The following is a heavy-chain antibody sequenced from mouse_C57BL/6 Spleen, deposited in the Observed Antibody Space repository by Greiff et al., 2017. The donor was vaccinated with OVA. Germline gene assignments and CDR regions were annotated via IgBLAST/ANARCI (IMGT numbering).Heavy chain of an antibody. CDR1: GYTFTDYY. CDR3: ARRLLHAMDY. D-gene: IGHD2-3*01. CDR2: INPNNGGT. V-gene: IGHV1-26*01. Sequence: VQLQQSGPELVKPGASVKISCKASGYTFTDYYMNWVKQSHGKSLEWIGDINPNNGGTSYNQKFKGKATLTVDKSSSTAYMELRSLTSEDSAVYYCARRLLHAMDYWGQGTSVTVSS. J-gene: IGHJ4*01.